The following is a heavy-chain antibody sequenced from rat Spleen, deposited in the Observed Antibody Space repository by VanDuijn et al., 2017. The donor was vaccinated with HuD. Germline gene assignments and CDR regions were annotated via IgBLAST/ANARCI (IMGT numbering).Heavy chain of an antibody. Sequence: EVQLVESGGGLVQPGRSMKVSCAASGITFSKYGMAWVRQAPTKGLEWVASISTSGGSTYYRDSVKGRFTISRDNAKSTLYLQMDSLRSEDTATYYCARHVSYCPDAWGQGVSFTVSS. CDR1: GITFSKYG. V-gene: IGHV5-25*01. CDR2: ISTSGGST. D-gene: IGHD1-1*01. CDR3: ARHVSYCPDA. J-gene: IGHJ4*01.